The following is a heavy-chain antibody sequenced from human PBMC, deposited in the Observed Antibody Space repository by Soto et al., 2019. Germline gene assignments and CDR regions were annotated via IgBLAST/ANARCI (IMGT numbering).Heavy chain of an antibody. V-gene: IGHV1-18*01. Sequence: GASVKVSCKASGYTFTSYGISWVRQAPGQGLEWMGWISAYNGNTNYAQKLQGRVTMTTDTSTSTAYMELRSLRSDDTAVYYCARVWIQLWLRGEYYYMDVCGKGTTVTVSS. D-gene: IGHD5-18*01. CDR3: ARVWIQLWLRGEYYYMDV. CDR2: ISAYNGNT. J-gene: IGHJ6*03. CDR1: GYTFTSYG.